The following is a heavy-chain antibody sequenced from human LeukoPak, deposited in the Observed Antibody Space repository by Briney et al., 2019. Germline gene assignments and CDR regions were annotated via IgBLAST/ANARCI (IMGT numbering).Heavy chain of an antibody. Sequence: GGFLRLSCAASGFTFSSYAMSWVRQAPGKGLEWVSAISGSGGSTYYADSVKGRFTISRDNSKNTLYLQMNSLRAEDTAVYYCAKDHPDITMIPLADYWGQGTLVTVSS. V-gene: IGHV3-23*01. D-gene: IGHD3-22*01. CDR1: GFTFSSYA. CDR3: AKDHPDITMIPLADY. CDR2: ISGSGGST. J-gene: IGHJ4*02.